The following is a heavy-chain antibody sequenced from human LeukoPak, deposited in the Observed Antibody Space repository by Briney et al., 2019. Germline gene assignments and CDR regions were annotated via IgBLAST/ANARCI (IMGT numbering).Heavy chain of an antibody. CDR1: GYTFTSYA. J-gene: IGHJ4*02. Sequence: GASVKVSCKASGYTFTSYAISWVRQAPGQGLEWMGGIIPIFGTANYAQKFQGRVTITADESTSTAYMELSSLRSEDTAVYYCARGSLTYYYDSSGYNDYWGQGTLVTVSS. CDR3: ARGSLTYYYDSSGYNDY. CDR2: IIPIFGTA. V-gene: IGHV1-69*13. D-gene: IGHD3-22*01.